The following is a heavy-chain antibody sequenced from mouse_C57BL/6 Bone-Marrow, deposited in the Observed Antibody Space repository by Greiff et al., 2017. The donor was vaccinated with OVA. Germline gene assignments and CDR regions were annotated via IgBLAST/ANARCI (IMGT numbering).Heavy chain of an antibody. J-gene: IGHJ4*01. CDR3: ASPLFIDEDAMDY. CDR2: IYPGDGDT. D-gene: IGHD1-1*01. CDR1: GYAFSSSW. Sequence: VQLQQSGPELVKPGASVKISCKASGYAFSSSWMNWVKQRPGKGLEWIGRIYPGDGDTNYNGKFKGKATLTADKSSSTAYMQLSSLTSEDSAVYFCASPLFIDEDAMDYWGQGTSVTVSS. V-gene: IGHV1-82*01.